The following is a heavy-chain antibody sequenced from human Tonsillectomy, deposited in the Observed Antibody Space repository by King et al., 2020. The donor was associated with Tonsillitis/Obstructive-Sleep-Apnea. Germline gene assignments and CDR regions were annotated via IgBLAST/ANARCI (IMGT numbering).Heavy chain of an antibody. V-gene: IGHV3-33*01. Sequence: VQLVESGGGVVQPGRSLRLSCAASGFTFSSYGMHWVRQAPGKGLEWVAVIWYDGSNKYYADSVKGRFTISRDNSKNTLYLQMNSLRAEDTAVYYCAGEAGKVAVAGKGWFDPGGQGTLVTVSS. J-gene: IGHJ5*02. CDR3: AGEAGKVAVAGKGWFDP. CDR1: GFTFSSYG. D-gene: IGHD6-19*01. CDR2: IWYDGSNK.